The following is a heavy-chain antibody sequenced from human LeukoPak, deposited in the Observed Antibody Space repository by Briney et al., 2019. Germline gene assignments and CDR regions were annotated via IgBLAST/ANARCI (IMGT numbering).Heavy chain of an antibody. CDR1: GGSISSGGYS. Sequence: SETLSLTCAVSGGSISSGGYSWSWIRQPPGKGLEWIGYIYHSGSTYYNPSLKSRVTISVDRSKNQFSLKLSSVTAADTAVYYCARVSLDSNYWGQGTLVTVSS. D-gene: IGHD3-22*01. V-gene: IGHV4-30-2*01. J-gene: IGHJ4*02. CDR2: IYHSGST. CDR3: ARVSLDSNY.